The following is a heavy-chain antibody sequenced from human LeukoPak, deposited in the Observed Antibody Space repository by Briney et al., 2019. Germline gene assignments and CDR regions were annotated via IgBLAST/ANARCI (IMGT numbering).Heavy chain of an antibody. CDR3: ARAERPTDSVVVPAAMGD. CDR2: ISGSGGST. D-gene: IGHD2-2*01. J-gene: IGHJ4*02. CDR1: GFTFSSYA. V-gene: IGHV3-23*01. Sequence: GGSLRLSCAASGFTFSSYAMSWVRQAPGKGLEWVSAISGSGGSTYYADSVKGRFTISRDNSKNTLYLQMNSLRAEDTAVYYCARAERPTDSVVVPAAMGDWGQGTLVTVSS.